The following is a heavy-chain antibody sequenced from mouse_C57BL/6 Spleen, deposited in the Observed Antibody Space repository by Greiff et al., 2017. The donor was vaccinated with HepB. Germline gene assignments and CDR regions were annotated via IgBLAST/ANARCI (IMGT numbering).Heavy chain of an antibody. CDR1: GFTFSDYG. CDR2: ISSGSSTI. Sequence: EVQGVESGGGLVKPGGSLKLSCAASGFTFSDYGMHWVRQAPEKGLEWVAYISSGSSTIYYADPVKGRFTISRDNAKNTLFLQMTSLRSEDTAMYYCARGVTTVVEPFAYWGQGTLVTVSA. CDR3: ARGVTTVVEPFAY. J-gene: IGHJ3*01. V-gene: IGHV5-17*01. D-gene: IGHD1-1*01.